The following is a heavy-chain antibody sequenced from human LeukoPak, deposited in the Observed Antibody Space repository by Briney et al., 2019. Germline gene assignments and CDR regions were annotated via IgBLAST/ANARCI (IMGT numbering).Heavy chain of an antibody. CDR3: ARGQYYDGSGYYY. CDR2: INPNSGGT. V-gene: IGHV1-2*02. CDR1: GYTFTGYY. J-gene: IGHJ4*02. D-gene: IGHD3-22*01. Sequence: ASVKVSCKASGYTFTGYYMHWVRQAPGQGLEWMGWINPNSGGTNYAQKFQGRVTMTRDTSISTAYMELSRLRSDDTAVYYCARGQYYDGSGYYYWGQGTLVTVSS.